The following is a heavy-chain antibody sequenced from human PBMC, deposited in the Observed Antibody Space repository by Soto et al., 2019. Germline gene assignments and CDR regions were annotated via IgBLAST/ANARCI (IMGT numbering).Heavy chain of an antibody. Sequence: PSETLSLTCTVSAGSITGDSYYWTWTRQSPGKGLEWLGYISYNGRTNYNPSLKSRVTISVDTSRKQFFLRLTSVTAADTAIYYCARDPCGSDCYSGLDYWGQGSLVTVSS. CDR2: ISYNGRT. J-gene: IGHJ4*02. CDR3: ARDPCGSDCYSGLDY. V-gene: IGHV4-61*01. D-gene: IGHD2-21*02. CDR1: AGSITGDSYY.